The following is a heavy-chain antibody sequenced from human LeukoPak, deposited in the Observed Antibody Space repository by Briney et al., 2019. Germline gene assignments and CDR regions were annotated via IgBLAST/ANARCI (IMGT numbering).Heavy chain of an antibody. Sequence: PPGGSLRLSCAASGFTFSSYAMSWVRQAPGKGLEWVSAISGSGGSTYYADSVKGRFTISRDNSKNSLYLQMNSLRAEDTAVYYCARTLYYGSGVMDVWGKGTTVTVSS. CDR2: ISGSGGST. CDR1: GFTFSSYA. V-gene: IGHV3-23*01. CDR3: ARTLYYGSGVMDV. D-gene: IGHD3-10*01. J-gene: IGHJ6*03.